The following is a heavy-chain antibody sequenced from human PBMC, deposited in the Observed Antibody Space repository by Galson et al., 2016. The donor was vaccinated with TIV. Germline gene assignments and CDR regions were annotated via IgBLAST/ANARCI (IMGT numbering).Heavy chain of an antibody. V-gene: IGHV3-30*03. D-gene: IGHD4-17*01. Sequence: SLRLSCAASGFTFSTHGMHWVRQAPGKGLEWVAVISNDGNTKHYADSVKGRFTISRDNSKNTVFLQMNSLRPEDTALYYCARSLTSDYGDPLDYWGQGTLVTVSS. CDR2: ISNDGNTK. CDR1: GFTFSTHG. J-gene: IGHJ4*02. CDR3: ARSLTSDYGDPLDY.